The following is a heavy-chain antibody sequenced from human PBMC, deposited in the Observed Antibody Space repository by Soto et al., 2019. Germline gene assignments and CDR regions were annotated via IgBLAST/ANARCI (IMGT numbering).Heavy chain of an antibody. Sequence: QVQLVESGGGVVQPGRSLRLSCAASGFTFSSYGMHWVRQAPGKGLEWVAVIWYDGSNKYYADSVKGRFTISRDNSKNTLYLQMNSLRAEDTAVYYCARVSANYYGSGSYYSGMDVWGQGTTVTVSS. V-gene: IGHV3-33*01. J-gene: IGHJ6*02. D-gene: IGHD3-10*01. CDR3: ARVSANYYGSGSYYSGMDV. CDR1: GFTFSSYG. CDR2: IWYDGSNK.